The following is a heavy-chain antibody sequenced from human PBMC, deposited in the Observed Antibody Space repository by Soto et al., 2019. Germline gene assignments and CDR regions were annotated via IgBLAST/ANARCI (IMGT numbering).Heavy chain of an antibody. V-gene: IGHV4-39*01. J-gene: IGHJ6*03. Sequence: QLQLQESGPGLVKPSETLSLTCTVSGCSIRSSSYYWAWIRQPPGKGLEWIGSIDYSGSTYYSLSLRRRATMSVDTSKNQFSLRMTSVTAADTYVYYCARHGYYYGSGNDMDVWGKGTTVTVSS. CDR3: ARHGYYYGSGNDMDV. CDR2: IDYSGST. CDR1: GCSIRSSSYY. D-gene: IGHD3-10*01.